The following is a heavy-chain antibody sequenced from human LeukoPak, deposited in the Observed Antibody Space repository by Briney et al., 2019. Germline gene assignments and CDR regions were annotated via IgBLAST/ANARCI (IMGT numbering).Heavy chain of an antibody. J-gene: IGHJ3*02. CDR2: ISYDGSNK. CDR1: GFTFSSYA. Sequence: GRSLRLSCAASGFTFSSYAMLWVRQAPGKGLEGVTVISYDGSNKYYTDSVKGRLTISRDNSKNTLYLQMNSLRAEDTAVYYCARDLVSGYSYGAREAFDIWGQGTMVTVSS. V-gene: IGHV3-30*04. CDR3: ARDLVSGYSYGAREAFDI. D-gene: IGHD5-18*01.